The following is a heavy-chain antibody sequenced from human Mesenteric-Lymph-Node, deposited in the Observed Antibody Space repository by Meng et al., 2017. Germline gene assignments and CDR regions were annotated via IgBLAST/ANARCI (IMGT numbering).Heavy chain of an antibody. V-gene: IGHV2-5*02. CDR3: ARAAARPSDWFDP. J-gene: IGHJ5*02. D-gene: IGHD6-6*01. CDR2: IYGDDEK. CDR1: GFSLSTSGVG. Sequence: TLKELGPTLGKPHQTIPLTCTFSGFSLSTSGVGVGWIRQPPGKALECLAIIYGDDEKRYSPSLESRLTVTKDTSKNQVVLTMTNMVPVDTATYYCARAAARPSDWFDPWGQGTLVTVSS.